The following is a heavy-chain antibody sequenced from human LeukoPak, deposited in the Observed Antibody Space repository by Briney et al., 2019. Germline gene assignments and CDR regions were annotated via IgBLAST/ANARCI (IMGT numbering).Heavy chain of an antibody. J-gene: IGHJ6*03. D-gene: IGHD1-14*01. Sequence: ASETLSLTCAVYGGSFSGYYWSWIRQPPGKGLEWIGEINHSGSTNYNPSLKSRVTISVDTSKNQFSLKLSSVTAADTAVYYCARLPKPTDAYYYYYMDVWGKGTTVTISS. V-gene: IGHV4-34*01. CDR2: INHSGST. CDR3: ARLPKPTDAYYYYYMDV. CDR1: GGSFSGYY.